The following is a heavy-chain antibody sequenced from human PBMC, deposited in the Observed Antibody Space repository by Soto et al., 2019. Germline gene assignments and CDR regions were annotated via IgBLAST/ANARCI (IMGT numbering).Heavy chain of an antibody. CDR2: IYPGNSET. V-gene: IGHV5-51*01. J-gene: IGHJ5*02. CDR3: AKHRRWDNYFRP. D-gene: IGHD6-13*01. CDR1: GYSFTNYW. Sequence: PGESLKICCKGSGYSFTNYWIGWVRQMPGKGLELMGIIYPGNSETKYSPSFQGQVTISADKSISTAYLQWSSLKASDSAIYYCAKHRRWDNYFRPRGQGTLVTGSS.